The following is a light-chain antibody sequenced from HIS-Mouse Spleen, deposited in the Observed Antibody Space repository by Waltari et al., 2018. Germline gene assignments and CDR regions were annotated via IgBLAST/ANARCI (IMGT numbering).Light chain of an antibody. CDR2: KDS. Sequence: SYELTQPPSVSVSPGQAARITCSGHALPQQHASWYQQKPGQAPVLVIYKDSERPSGIPERFSGSSSGTTVTLTISGVQAEDEADYYCQSADSSGTYVFGTGTKVTVL. J-gene: IGLJ1*01. V-gene: IGLV3-25*03. CDR3: QSADSSGTYV. CDR1: ALPQQH.